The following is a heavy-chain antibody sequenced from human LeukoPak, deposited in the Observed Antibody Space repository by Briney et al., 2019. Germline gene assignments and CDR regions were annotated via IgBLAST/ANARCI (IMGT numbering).Heavy chain of an antibody. CDR3: TKGGSYAPLDY. D-gene: IGHD1-26*01. J-gene: IGHJ4*02. V-gene: IGHV3-23*01. Sequence: PGGSLRLSCAASGFTFSSSAMTWVRQAPGKGLDWVSAINSGGDDTVHADSVKGRLTISRDNSKNTLYLQMNSLRAEDTAKYYCTKGGSYAPLDYWGQGTLVTVSS. CDR2: INSGGDDT. CDR1: GFTFSSSA.